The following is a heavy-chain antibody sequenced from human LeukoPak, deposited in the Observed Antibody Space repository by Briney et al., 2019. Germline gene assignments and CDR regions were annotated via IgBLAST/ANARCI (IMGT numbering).Heavy chain of an antibody. CDR1: GESFSGYY. V-gene: IGHV4-34*01. J-gene: IGHJ4*02. D-gene: IGHD5-12*01. Sequence: PSETLSLTCAVYGESFSGYYWSWIRQPPGKGLEWIGEINHSGSTNYNPSLKSRVTISLDTSKNQFSLKLSSVTAADTAVYYCAIWDIVATIFGYWGQGTLVTVSS. CDR3: AIWDIVATIFGY. CDR2: INHSGST.